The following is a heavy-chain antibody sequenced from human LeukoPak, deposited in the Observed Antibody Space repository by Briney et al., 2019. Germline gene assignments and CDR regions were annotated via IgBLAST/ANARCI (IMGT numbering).Heavy chain of an antibody. V-gene: IGHV4-39*01. CDR2: IYYSGST. CDR1: GGSISSSGYY. Sequence: SETLSLTCTVSGGSISSSGYYWGWIRQPPGKGLEWIVSIYYSGSTYYNPSLKSRVTVSVDTSRNQFSLKLSSVTAADTAVYYCARHSGSYYQPLDYWGQGTLVTVSS. D-gene: IGHD1-26*01. CDR3: ARHSGSYYQPLDY. J-gene: IGHJ4*02.